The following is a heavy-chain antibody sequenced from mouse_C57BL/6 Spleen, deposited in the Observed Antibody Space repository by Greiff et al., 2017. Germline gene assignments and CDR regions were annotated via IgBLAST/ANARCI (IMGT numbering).Heavy chain of an antibody. D-gene: IGHD1-1*01. CDR2: IHPNSGST. V-gene: IGHV1-64*01. Sequence: VQLQQPGAELVKPGASVKLSCKASGYTFTSYWMHWVKQRPGQGLEWIGIIHPNSGSTNYNEKFKSKATLTVDKSSSTAYMQLSSLTSEDSAVYYCARETYGSSYYYFDYWGQGTTLTVSS. CDR1: GYTFTSYW. J-gene: IGHJ2*01. CDR3: ARETYGSSYYYFDY.